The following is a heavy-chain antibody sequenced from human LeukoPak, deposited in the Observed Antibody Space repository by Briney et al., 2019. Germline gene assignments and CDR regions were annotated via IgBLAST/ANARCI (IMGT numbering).Heavy chain of an antibody. Sequence: SGTLSLTCAVSGGSISSSNWWSWVRQPPGKGLEWIGEIYHSGSTNYNPSLKSRVTISVDKSKNQFSLKLSSVTAADTAVYYCARDRGWGTALPRYFDYWGQGTLVTVSS. CDR3: ARDRGWGTALPRYFDY. J-gene: IGHJ4*02. V-gene: IGHV4-4*02. CDR2: IYHSGST. D-gene: IGHD6-19*01. CDR1: GGSISSSNW.